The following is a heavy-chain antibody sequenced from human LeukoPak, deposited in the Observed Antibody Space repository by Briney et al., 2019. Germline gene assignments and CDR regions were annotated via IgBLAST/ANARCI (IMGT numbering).Heavy chain of an antibody. CDR3: ARGGSSSWSLPYYYYGMDV. CDR2: IYYSGST. J-gene: IGHJ6*02. CDR1: GGSISSGGYY. Sequence: KASQTLSLTCTVSGGSISSGGYYWSWIRQHPGKGLEWIGYIYYSGSTYYNPSLKSRVTISVDTSKNQFSLKLSSVTAADTAVYYCARGGSSSWSLPYYYYGMDVWGQGTTVTVSS. V-gene: IGHV4-31*03. D-gene: IGHD6-13*01.